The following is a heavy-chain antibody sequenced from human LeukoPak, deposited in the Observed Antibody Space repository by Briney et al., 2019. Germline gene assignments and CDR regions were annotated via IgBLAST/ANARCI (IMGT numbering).Heavy chain of an antibody. D-gene: IGHD1-14*01. CDR3: ARVPDFIARPCDS. J-gene: IGHJ4*02. CDR2: SSPTGDIT. CDR1: GGSFSGNY. V-gene: IGHV4-34*01. Sequence: SETLSLTCAVYGGSFSGNYWTLIRQTPGRGLEWVGESSPTGDITGYNPSLRGRATISVDSSKKQFSLKLTSVTAADTGVYYCARVPDFIARPCDSWGPGTLVTVSS.